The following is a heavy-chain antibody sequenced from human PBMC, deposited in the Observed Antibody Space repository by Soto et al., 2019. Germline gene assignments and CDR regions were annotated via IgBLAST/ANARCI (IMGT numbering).Heavy chain of an antibody. CDR2: MSHSGGT. Sequence: PSETLSLTCTVFGGSVNSGNYYWSWIRQPPGKGLEWIGEMSHSGGTHFNPSLKSRVTISVDTSKNQFSLKMSSVTAADTALYYCARVERGTATTVVDAFDIWGPGTMVTVSS. CDR1: GGSVNSGNYY. J-gene: IGHJ3*02. CDR3: ARVERGTATTVVDAFDI. V-gene: IGHV4-61*01. D-gene: IGHD1-1*01.